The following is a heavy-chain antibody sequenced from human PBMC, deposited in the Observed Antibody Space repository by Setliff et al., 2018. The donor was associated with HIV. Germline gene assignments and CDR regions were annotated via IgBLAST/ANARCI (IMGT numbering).Heavy chain of an antibody. V-gene: IGHV1-69*13. CDR3: ATGGYYYYDKTDYYYHIDV. J-gene: IGHJ6*03. CDR2: IIPIYGTT. CDR1: GGNFSSYA. D-gene: IGHD3-22*01. Sequence: SVKVSCKASGGNFSSYAISWVRQAPGQGLEWMGGIIPIYGTTNYAQKFQVRVTITADESTRTAYMELSSLRSEDTAVYYCATGGYYYYDKTDYYYHIDVWGKETTVTVSS.